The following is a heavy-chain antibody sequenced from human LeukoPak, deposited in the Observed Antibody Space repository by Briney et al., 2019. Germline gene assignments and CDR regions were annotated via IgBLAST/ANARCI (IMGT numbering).Heavy chain of an antibody. J-gene: IGHJ4*02. D-gene: IGHD7-27*01. Sequence: GGSLRLSCAASGFTFSRYWMSWVRQAPGKGLEWVANIKQDGSEKYYVDSVKGRFTISRDNAKNSLYLQMNSLRAEDTAVYYCAKGELGMWFDYWGQGTLVTVSS. CDR2: IKQDGSEK. CDR3: AKGELGMWFDY. CDR1: GFTFSRYW. V-gene: IGHV3-7*03.